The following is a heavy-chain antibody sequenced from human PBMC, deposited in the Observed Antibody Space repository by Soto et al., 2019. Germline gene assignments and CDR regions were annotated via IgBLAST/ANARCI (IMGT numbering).Heavy chain of an antibody. CDR3: ARVPSDKRSYFDY. CDR2: IWYDGSNK. CDR1: GFTFSSYG. Sequence: QVQLVESGGGVVQPGRSLRLSCAASGFTFSSYGMHWVRQAPGKGLEWVAVIWYDGSNKYYADSVKGRFTISRDNSKNTLYLQMNSLRAEDTAVYYCARVPSDKRSYFDYWGQGTLVTVSS. D-gene: IGHD2-15*01. V-gene: IGHV3-33*01. J-gene: IGHJ4*02.